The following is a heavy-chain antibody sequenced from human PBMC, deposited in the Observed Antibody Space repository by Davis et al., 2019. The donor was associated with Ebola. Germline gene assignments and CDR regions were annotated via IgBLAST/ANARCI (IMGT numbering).Heavy chain of an antibody. CDR3: VGSEGRFLEWSPLTDY. V-gene: IGHV1-69*10. J-gene: IGHJ4*02. CDR2: IIPILGIA. D-gene: IGHD3-3*01. Sequence: SVKVSCKASGGTFSSYAISWVRQAPGQGLEWMGGIIPILGIANYAQKFQGRVTITADKSTSTAYMELSSLRSEDTAVYYCVGSEGRFLEWSPLTDYWGQGTLVTVSS. CDR1: GGTFSSYA.